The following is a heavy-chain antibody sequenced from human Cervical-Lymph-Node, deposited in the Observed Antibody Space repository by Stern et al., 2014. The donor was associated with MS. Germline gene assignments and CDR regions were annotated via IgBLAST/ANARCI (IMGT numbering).Heavy chain of an antibody. CDR1: GFTFTNAW. V-gene: IGHV3-15*01. CDR2: IKSKTDGETT. Sequence: VQLVESGGGPVKPGGSLRLSCGASGFTFTNAWLTWVRQAPGKGLEWVGRIKSKTDGETTDYAAPVKGRFTISRDDSKNTLYVQMNSLKTEDTAVYYCTIRDGYNSYWGQGTLVTVSS. J-gene: IGHJ4*02. CDR3: TIRDGYNSY. D-gene: IGHD5-24*01.